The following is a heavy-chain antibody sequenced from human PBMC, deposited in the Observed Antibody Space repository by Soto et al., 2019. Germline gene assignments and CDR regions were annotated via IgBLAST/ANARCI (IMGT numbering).Heavy chain of an antibody. J-gene: IGHJ4*02. Sequence: PGGSLRLSCAASGFTFSNAWMSWVRQAPGKGLKWVGRIKSKTDDGTTDYAAPVKGRFTISRDDSKNTLYLQMNSLKTEDTAVYYCSTEYGVAAAGTFDYWGQGTLVTVSS. V-gene: IGHV3-15*01. CDR1: GFTFSNAW. CDR3: STEYGVAAAGTFDY. CDR2: IKSKTDDGTT. D-gene: IGHD6-13*01.